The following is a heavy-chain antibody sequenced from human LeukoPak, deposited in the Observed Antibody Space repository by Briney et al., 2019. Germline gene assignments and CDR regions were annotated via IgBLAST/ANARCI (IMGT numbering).Heavy chain of an antibody. D-gene: IGHD3-9*01. J-gene: IGHJ3*02. CDR1: GFTFSSYA. CDR2: ISVSGGST. Sequence: GGSLRLSCAASGFTFSSYAMTWVRQAPGKGLEWVSGISVSGGSTSYADSVKGRSTISRDNSTNTLYLEMNSLRAEDTGVYYCAADYDSRTGYQFYIWGQGKMVTVSS. CDR3: AADYDSRTGYQFYI. V-gene: IGHV3-23*01.